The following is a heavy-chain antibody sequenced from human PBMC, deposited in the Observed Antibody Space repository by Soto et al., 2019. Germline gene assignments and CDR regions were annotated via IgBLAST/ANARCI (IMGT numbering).Heavy chain of an antibody. J-gene: IGHJ1*01. CDR1: GGSISSDDYY. CDR2: IYESGGT. Sequence: QVQLQESGPGPVKPSQTLSLTCTVSGGSISSDDYYWSWIRQPPGKGLEWIGYIYESGGTYYNPSLQSRVTVSVDTSTRQFSLKLSSVTAADTALYYCALLSAGDRSRAEYFQHWGQGTLVTVSS. D-gene: IGHD3-10*01. V-gene: IGHV4-30-4*01. CDR3: ALLSAGDRSRAEYFQH.